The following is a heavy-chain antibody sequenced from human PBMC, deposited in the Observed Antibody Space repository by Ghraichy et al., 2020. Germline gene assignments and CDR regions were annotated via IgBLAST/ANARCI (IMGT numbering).Heavy chain of an antibody. V-gene: IGHV3-30*18. Sequence: GESMNISCAASGFTFSSYGMHWVRQAPGKGLEWVAVISYDGSNKYYADSVKGRFTISRDNSKNTLYLQMNSLRAEDTAVYYCAKIPNVDYDVDYWGQGTLVTVSS. CDR1: GFTFSSYG. J-gene: IGHJ4*02. D-gene: IGHD3-22*01. CDR2: ISYDGSNK. CDR3: AKIPNVDYDVDY.